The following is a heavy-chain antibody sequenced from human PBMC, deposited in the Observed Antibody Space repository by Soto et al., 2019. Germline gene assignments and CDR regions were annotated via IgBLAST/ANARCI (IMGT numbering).Heavy chain of an antibody. J-gene: IGHJ4*02. D-gene: IGHD2-15*01. V-gene: IGHV1-8*01. CDR2: MNPNSGNT. Sequence: ASVKVSCKASGYTFTSYDINWVRQATGQGLEWMGWMNPNSGNTGYAQKFQGRVTMTRNTSISTAYMELSSLRSEDTAVYYCAREWVDCSGGSCYTVVGDYWGQGTLVTVSS. CDR3: AREWVDCSGGSCYTVVGDY. CDR1: GYTFTSYD.